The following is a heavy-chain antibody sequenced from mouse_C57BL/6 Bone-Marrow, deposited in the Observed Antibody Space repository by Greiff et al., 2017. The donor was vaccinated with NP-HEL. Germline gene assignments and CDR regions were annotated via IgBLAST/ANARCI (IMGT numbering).Heavy chain of an antibody. Sequence: EVQRVESGGGLVQPGGSLKLSCAASGFTFSDYYMYWVRQTPEKRLEWVAYISNGGGSTYYPDTVKGRFTISRDNAKNTLYLQMRRLKSEDTAMYYWARPKLYYYGSRYYYAMDYWGQGTSVTVSS. D-gene: IGHD1-1*01. CDR1: GFTFSDYY. V-gene: IGHV5-12*01. J-gene: IGHJ4*01. CDR2: ISNGGGST. CDR3: ARPKLYYYGSRYYYAMDY.